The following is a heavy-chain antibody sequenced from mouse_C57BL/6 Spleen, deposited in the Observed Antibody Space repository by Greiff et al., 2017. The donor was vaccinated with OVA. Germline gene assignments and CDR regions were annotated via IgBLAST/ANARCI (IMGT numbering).Heavy chain of an antibody. J-gene: IGHJ1*03. Sequence: EVNVVESGGGLVKPGGSLKLSCAASGFTFSSYTMSWVRQTPETRLEWVATISGGGGNTYYPDSVKGRFTISRDNAKTTLYLQMSSLRAEDSAFFDCAREKKELEWYFDGWGKGTTVTVAA. CDR2: ISGGGGNT. CDR1: GFTFSSYT. V-gene: IGHV5-9*01. CDR3: AREKKELEWYFDG. D-gene: IGHD1-3*01.